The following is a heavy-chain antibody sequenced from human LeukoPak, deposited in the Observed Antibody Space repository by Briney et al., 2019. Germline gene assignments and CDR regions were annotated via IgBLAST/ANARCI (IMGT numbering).Heavy chain of an antibody. V-gene: IGHV3-21*01. Sequence: GGSLRLSCAASKFTFSDYSMSWVRQAPGKWLEWVSSISSIRNYIYYADSVKGRFTVSRDNAKNSLYLQMNSLRAEDTAVYYCASMTTVILDDAFDIWGQGTMVTVSS. CDR1: KFTFSDYS. J-gene: IGHJ3*02. D-gene: IGHD4-17*01. CDR3: ASMTTVILDDAFDI. CDR2: ISSIRNYI.